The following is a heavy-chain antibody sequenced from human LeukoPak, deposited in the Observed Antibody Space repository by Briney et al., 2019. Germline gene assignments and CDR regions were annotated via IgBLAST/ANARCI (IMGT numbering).Heavy chain of an antibody. D-gene: IGHD3-3*01. J-gene: IGHJ5*02. Sequence: SETLSLTCTVSSGSVSSGSYYWSWIRQPPGKGLEWIGYISYRGSTNYNPSLKSRVTISVDTSTNQFSLKLSSVTAADTAVYYCARGLLFHRITIFGVVIIRSDWFDPWGQGTLVTVSS. V-gene: IGHV4-61*01. CDR3: ARGLLFHRITIFGVVIIRSDWFDP. CDR2: ISYRGST. CDR1: SGSVSSGSYY.